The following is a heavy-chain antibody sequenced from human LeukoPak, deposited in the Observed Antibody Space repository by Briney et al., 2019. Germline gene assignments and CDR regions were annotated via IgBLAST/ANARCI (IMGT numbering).Heavy chain of an antibody. CDR3: ARAIPDRGYSYGYYYYYGMDV. V-gene: IGHV3-74*01. Sequence: GGSLRLSCAASGFTFSSYWMHWVRHAPGKGLVWVSRINSDGSSTSYADSVKGRFTISRDNAKNTLYLQMNSLRAEDTAVYYCARAIPDRGYSYGYYYYYGMDVWGQGTTVTVS. CDR1: GFTFSSYW. J-gene: IGHJ6*02. CDR2: INSDGSST. D-gene: IGHD5-18*01.